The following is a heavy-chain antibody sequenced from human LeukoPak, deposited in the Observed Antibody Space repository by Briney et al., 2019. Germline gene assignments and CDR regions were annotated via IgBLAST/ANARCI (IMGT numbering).Heavy chain of an antibody. CDR3: ARAGARLRWFDY. D-gene: IGHD6-6*01. Sequence: GGSLRLSCAASGFTFSSYSMNWVRQAPGKGLEWVSSISSSSSYIYYADSVKGRFTISRDNAKNSLYLQMNSLRGEDTGVYYCARAGARLRWFDYWGQGTLVTVSS. CDR2: ISSSSSYI. V-gene: IGHV3-21*01. J-gene: IGHJ4*02. CDR1: GFTFSSYS.